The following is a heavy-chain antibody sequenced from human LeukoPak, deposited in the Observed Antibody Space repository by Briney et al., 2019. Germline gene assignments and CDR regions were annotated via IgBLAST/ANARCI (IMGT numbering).Heavy chain of an antibody. V-gene: IGHV3-15*01. J-gene: IGHJ6*02. CDR3: ATVSSPNYYGMDV. CDR2: IKSKADGGTT. Sequence: PGGSLRLSCAASGFTFSNAWMSWVRQAPGKGLEWVGRIKSKADGGTTDYAAPVKGRFTISRDDSKNTLYLQMNSLKTEDTAVYYCATVSSPNYYGMDVWGQGTTVTVSS. D-gene: IGHD2-2*01. CDR1: GFTFSNAW.